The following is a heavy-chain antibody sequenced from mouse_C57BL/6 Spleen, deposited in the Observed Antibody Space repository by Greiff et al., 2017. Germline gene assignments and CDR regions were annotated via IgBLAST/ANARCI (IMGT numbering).Heavy chain of an antibody. V-gene: IGHV1-81*01. Sequence: VQLQQSGAELARPGASVKLSCKASGYTFTSYGISWVKQRTGPGLEWIGEIYPRSGNTYYNEKFKGKATLTADKSSSTAYMELRSLKSEDSAVYFCGRLSSMITTGGGYWGQGTTLTVSS. CDR3: GRLSSMITTGGGY. CDR1: GYTFTSYG. CDR2: IYPRSGNT. J-gene: IGHJ2*01. D-gene: IGHD2-4*01.